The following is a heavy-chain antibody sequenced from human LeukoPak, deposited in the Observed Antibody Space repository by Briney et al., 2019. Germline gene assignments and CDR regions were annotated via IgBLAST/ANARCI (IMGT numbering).Heavy chain of an antibody. J-gene: IGHJ5*01. CDR1: GLTFSSYA. V-gene: IGHV3-23*01. Sequence: PGGSLRLSCAASGLTFSSYAMSWVRQAPGKGLEWVSGISGNTYSTYYADSVKGGFIISRDNSKNTLYLQMNSLRAEDTAVYYCAKDPPVDSWGQGTLVTVSS. CDR2: ISGNTYST. CDR3: AKDPPVDS.